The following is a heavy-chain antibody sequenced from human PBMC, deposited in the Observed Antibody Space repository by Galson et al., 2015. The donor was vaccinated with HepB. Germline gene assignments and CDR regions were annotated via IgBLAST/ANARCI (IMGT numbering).Heavy chain of an antibody. CDR1: GFTFRHST. CDR3: AASFYYESSGYEEY. J-gene: IGHJ4*02. Sequence: SVKVSCKASGFTFRHSTVQWVRQTRGQRLEWIGWIVVGNGKTNYAQNFQERVTITKDLSTGTAYMELSSLRSEDTAVYYCAASFYYESSGYEEYWGQGTLVTVSS. CDR2: IVVGNGKT. D-gene: IGHD3-22*01. V-gene: IGHV1-58*01.